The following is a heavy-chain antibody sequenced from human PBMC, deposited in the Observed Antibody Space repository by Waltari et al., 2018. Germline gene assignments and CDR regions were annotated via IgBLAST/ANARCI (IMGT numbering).Heavy chain of an antibody. CDR3: TTDRGVATLPMFDY. J-gene: IGHJ4*02. Sequence: EVHLVASGGNLVKPGGSLRLSCAAPGFNFRKCWMAWVRQAPGKGREWVGRIKSKTEGGTTDYAAVVKGRFTISRDDSRNTAYLQMNSLRAEDTAFYFCTTDRGVATLPMFDYWGRGTLVTVSS. V-gene: IGHV3-15*01. CDR2: IKSKTEGGTT. CDR1: GFNFRKCW. D-gene: IGHD1-1*01.